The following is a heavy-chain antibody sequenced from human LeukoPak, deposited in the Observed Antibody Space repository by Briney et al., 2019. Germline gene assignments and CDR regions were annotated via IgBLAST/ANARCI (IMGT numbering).Heavy chain of an antibody. CDR3: ARDRQDDFWSAYYDY. V-gene: IGHV3-7*01. CDR2: IKQDGNEK. J-gene: IGHJ4*02. D-gene: IGHD3-3*01. Sequence: GGSLRLSCAVSGFTFSNYWMSWVRQAPGKGLEWVANIKQDGNEKYYVDSVKGRFTISRDNAKNSLYLQMNSLRAEDTAVYYCARDRQDDFWSAYYDYWGQGTLVTVFS. CDR1: GFTFSNYW.